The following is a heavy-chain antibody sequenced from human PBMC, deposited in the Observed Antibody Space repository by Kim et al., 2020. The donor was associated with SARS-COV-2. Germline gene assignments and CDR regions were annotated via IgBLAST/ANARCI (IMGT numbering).Heavy chain of an antibody. V-gene: IGHV3-30*02. D-gene: IGHD3-16*01. Sequence: RFTISRDNSKNTLYLQMNSLRAEDTAVYYCAKDLSLSRFTWGERGEYFQHWGQGTLVTVSS. CDR3: AKDLSLSRFTWGERGEYFQH. J-gene: IGHJ1*01.